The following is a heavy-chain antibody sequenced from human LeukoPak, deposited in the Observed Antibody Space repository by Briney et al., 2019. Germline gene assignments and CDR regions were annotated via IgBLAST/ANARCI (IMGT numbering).Heavy chain of an antibody. CDR2: ISYDGSNK. Sequence: PGGSLRLSCAASGFSFSSYAMHWVRQAPGKGLEWVAVISYDGSNKYYADSVKGRFTISRDNSKNTLYLQMNSLRAEDTAVYYCARDVHFLGTLGEYCSSTSCYSNWGQGTLVTVSS. CDR1: GFSFSSYA. J-gene: IGHJ4*02. CDR3: ARDVHFLGTLGEYCSSTSCYSN. V-gene: IGHV3-30-3*01. D-gene: IGHD2-2*02.